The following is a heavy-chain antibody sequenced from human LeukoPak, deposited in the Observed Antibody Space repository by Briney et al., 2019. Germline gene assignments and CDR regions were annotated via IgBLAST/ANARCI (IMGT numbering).Heavy chain of an antibody. CDR3: AKWGDYDILTGYYVPDY. V-gene: IGHV3-23*01. CDR2: ITSSDGSS. D-gene: IGHD3-9*01. Sequence: VTSLRLSCVASGFTFTNYAMSWVRQAPGKGLEWVSAITSSDGSSYYADSVKGRFTISRDNSKNTLYLQVNSLRAEDTAVYYCAKWGDYDILTGYYVPDYWGQGTLVTVSS. CDR1: GFTFTNYA. J-gene: IGHJ4*02.